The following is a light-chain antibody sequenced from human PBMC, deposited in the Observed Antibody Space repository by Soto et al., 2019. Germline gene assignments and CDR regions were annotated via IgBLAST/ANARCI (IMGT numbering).Light chain of an antibody. CDR2: GAS. V-gene: IGKV3-15*01. CDR1: QSVSNN. J-gene: IGKJ5*01. CDR3: QQYNHWPPVT. Sequence: ETVMTQSPATLSVSPGERATLSCRASQSVSNNLAWYQQKPSQAPRLLIYGASTRATGIPARFSGSGSGTEFTLPIISLQSDDLAVSYCQQYNHWPPVTFGQGTRLEI.